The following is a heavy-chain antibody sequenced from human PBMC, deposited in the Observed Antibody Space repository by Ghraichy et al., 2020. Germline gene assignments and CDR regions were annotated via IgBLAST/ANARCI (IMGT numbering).Heavy chain of an antibody. V-gene: IGHV3-53*01. D-gene: IGHD3/OR15-3a*01. CDR2: IFESGAT. CDR1: GFSVAANH. J-gene: IGHJ6*02. CDR3: AKVPPSYYFGLDV. Sequence: SCAASGFSVAANHMTWVRQSPTMGLEWVSSIFESGATFYTPSMEGRLTISRDHSKNIVFLQMNNLRVEDTALYYCAKVPPSYYFGLDVWGPGTTVTVSS.